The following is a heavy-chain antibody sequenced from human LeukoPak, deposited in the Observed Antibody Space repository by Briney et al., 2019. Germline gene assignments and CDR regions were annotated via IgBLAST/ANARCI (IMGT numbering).Heavy chain of an antibody. CDR2: ISGSGDIT. CDR3: AKNLYCGGGSCYPSALGMDV. V-gene: IGHV3-23*01. D-gene: IGHD2-15*01. CDR1: GFNFGNNG. Sequence: GGSLRLSCAASGFNFGNNGMTWVRQPPGKGLEWVSAISGSGDITYNADSVKGRFTISRDNSKNTVYLQMNSLRAEDTAVYYCAKNLYCGGGSCYPSALGMDVWGQGTTVTVSS. J-gene: IGHJ6*02.